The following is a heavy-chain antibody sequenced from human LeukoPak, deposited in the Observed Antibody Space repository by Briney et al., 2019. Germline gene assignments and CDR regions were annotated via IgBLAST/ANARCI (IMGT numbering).Heavy chain of an antibody. CDR1: GGSISTYY. CDR2: IYYSGST. V-gene: IGHV4-59*01. D-gene: IGHD6-19*01. J-gene: IGHJ4*02. Sequence: SETLCLTCTVSGGSISTYYWSWIRQPPGKGLGWIGYIYYSGSTNYNPSLKSRVTISVDTSKNQSSLKLSSVTAADTAVYYCARVAGGYSSGWYDYWGQGTLVTVSS. CDR3: ARVAGGYSSGWYDY.